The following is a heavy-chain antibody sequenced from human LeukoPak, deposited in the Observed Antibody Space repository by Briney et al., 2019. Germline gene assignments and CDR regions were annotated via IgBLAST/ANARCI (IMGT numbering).Heavy chain of an antibody. Sequence: PGGSLRLSCAASGFTFSNYDMHWVRQSPGKGLEWLSLIWSDGKIEQYAASVEGRITISRDNSKNTVYLKMNSLRGEDTAVYYCAKDPGTATRGFHMDVWGKGTRVTVSS. CDR1: GFTFSNYD. CDR3: AKDPGTATRGFHMDV. D-gene: IGHD6-13*01. V-gene: IGHV3-30*02. J-gene: IGHJ6*03. CDR2: IWSDGKIE.